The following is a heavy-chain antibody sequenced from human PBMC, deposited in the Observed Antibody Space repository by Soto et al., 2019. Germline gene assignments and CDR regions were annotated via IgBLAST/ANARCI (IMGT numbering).Heavy chain of an antibody. D-gene: IGHD2-15*01. V-gene: IGHV4-30-4*01. CDR1: GGSISSGDYY. J-gene: IGHJ4*02. Sequence: QVQLQESGPGLVKPSQTLSLTCTVSGGSISSGDYYWSWIRQPPGKGLEWIGYIYYSGSTYYNPALQYRIHISVDASKNQFLATLSPVTAAGTALYYCAMTSFGYCSGGIDYWGQGTLVTVPS. CDR3: AMTSFGYCSGGIDY. CDR2: IYYSGST.